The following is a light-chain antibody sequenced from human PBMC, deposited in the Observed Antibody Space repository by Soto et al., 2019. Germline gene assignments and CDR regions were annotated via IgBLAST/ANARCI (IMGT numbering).Light chain of an antibody. V-gene: IGKV3-20*01. Sequence: EIVLTQSPGTLSVSPGERATLSCRASQSVGSDLAWYQQKPGQAPRLVIYDTYIRATGIPDRFSGSGSGTDFTLTISRLEPEDSAVYYCQQYGSSPTWTFGQGTKVDIK. CDR1: QSVGSD. CDR3: QQYGSSPTWT. CDR2: DTY. J-gene: IGKJ1*01.